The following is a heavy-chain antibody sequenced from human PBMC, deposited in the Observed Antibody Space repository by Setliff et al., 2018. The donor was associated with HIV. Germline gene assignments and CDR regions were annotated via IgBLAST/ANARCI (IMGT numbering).Heavy chain of an antibody. V-gene: IGHV5-51*01. Sequence: GESLKISCKTSGYSFTTYWIGWVRQMPGKGLEWMALLYPGDSEIGYSPSFQGQVTISADKSISTAYLQWSSLKASDTAIYYCAISGSPDRRPTWGQGTLVTVSS. CDR1: GYSFTTYW. J-gene: IGHJ5*02. D-gene: IGHD3-10*01. CDR2: LYPGDSEI. CDR3: AISGSPDRRPT.